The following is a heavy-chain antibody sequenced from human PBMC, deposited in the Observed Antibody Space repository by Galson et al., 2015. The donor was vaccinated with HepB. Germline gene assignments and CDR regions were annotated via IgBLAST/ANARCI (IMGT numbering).Heavy chain of an antibody. CDR1: GFTFSSYA. CDR3: ARGRGSGSYYATFDY. D-gene: IGHD3-10*01. CDR2: ISGSGGST. Sequence: SLRLSCAASGFTFSSYAMSWVRQAPGKGLEWVSAISGSGGSTYYADSVKGRFTISRDNSKNTLYLQMNSLRAEDTAVYYCARGRGSGSYYATFDYWGQGTLVTVSS. V-gene: IGHV3-23*01. J-gene: IGHJ4*02.